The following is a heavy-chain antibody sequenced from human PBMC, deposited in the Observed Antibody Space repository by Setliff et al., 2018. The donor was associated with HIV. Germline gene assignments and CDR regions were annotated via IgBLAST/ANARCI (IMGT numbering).Heavy chain of an antibody. Sequence: PSETLSLTCAVYGGSFSGYNWSWIRQTPGKGLEWIGEINHSGSTNHNPSLKSRATISVDTSKNQFSLKLSSVTAADTAVYYCARGGGTIIGANFDYWGQGTLVTFCS. J-gene: IGHJ4*02. D-gene: IGHD3-3*01. CDR1: GGSFSGYN. V-gene: IGHV4-34*04. CDR3: ARGGGTIIGANFDY. CDR2: INHSGST.